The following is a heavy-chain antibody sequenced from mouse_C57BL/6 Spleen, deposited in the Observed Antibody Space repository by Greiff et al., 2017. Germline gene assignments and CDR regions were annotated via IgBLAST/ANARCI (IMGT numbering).Heavy chain of an antibody. D-gene: IGHD2-5*01. V-gene: IGHV5-4*01. Sequence: EVQRVESGGGLVKPGGSLKLSCAASGFTFSSYAMSWVRQTPEKRLEWVATISDGGSYTDYPDNVKGRFTISRDNAKNNLYLQMSHLKSEDTAMYYCARDAAYYSSFDYWGQGTTLTVSS. CDR2: ISDGGSYT. CDR1: GFTFSSYA. J-gene: IGHJ2*01. CDR3: ARDAAYYSSFDY.